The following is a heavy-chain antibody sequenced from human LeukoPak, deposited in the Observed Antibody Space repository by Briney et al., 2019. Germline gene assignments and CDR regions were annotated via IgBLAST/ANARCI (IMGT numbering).Heavy chain of an antibody. V-gene: IGHV3-23*01. Sequence: GGSLRLSCAASGFAFSSYAMSWVRQAPGKGLEWVSAISGSGGSTYYADSVKGRFTISRDNSKNTLYLQMNSLRAEDTAVYYCANQWIQLWCFDYWGQGTLVTVSS. CDR3: ANQWIQLWCFDY. CDR2: ISGSGGST. D-gene: IGHD5-18*01. J-gene: IGHJ4*02. CDR1: GFAFSSYA.